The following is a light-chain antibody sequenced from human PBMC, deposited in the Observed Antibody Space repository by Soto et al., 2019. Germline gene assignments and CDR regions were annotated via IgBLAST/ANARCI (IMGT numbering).Light chain of an antibody. J-gene: IGKJ1*01. CDR1: QGISSY. CDR3: QQLNSYPWT. Sequence: DVQLTQSPSFLSASIGDRVTITCRASQGISSYLAWYQQKPGKAPKLLIYAASTLPSGVPSRFSGSGSGTEFTLTISSLQSEDFATYYCQQLNSYPWTFGEGTKVEIK. CDR2: AAS. V-gene: IGKV1-9*01.